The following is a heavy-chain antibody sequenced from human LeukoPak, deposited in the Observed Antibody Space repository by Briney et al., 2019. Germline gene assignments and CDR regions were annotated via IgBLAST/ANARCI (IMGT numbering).Heavy chain of an antibody. Sequence: GASVKVSCKASGYTFTDYWMHWVRQAPGQGPEYVAWSHPNNGGTHFTQKFQGRFSVTRDTSTSTIYMEVSRLTSDDTAVYYCEREGRTYSGDPQGSFDYWGQGTLVTVSS. CDR2: SHPNNGGT. CDR3: EREGRTYSGDPQGSFDY. D-gene: IGHD5-12*01. CDR1: GYTFTDYW. J-gene: IGHJ4*02. V-gene: IGHV1-2*02.